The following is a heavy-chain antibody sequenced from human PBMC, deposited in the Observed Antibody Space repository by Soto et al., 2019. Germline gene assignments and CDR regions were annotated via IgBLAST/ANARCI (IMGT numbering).Heavy chain of an antibody. CDR1: GSAFDPFG. V-gene: IGHV3-30*03. Sequence: QVQMVESGGGVVQPGRSLTLSCTASGSAFDPFGMHWVRQAPGKGLEWVTTISPNGNDKYYSDSVRGRFTISRDNSKQMLYLQMNSLRVEDTAVYYCAPSRGRYAAEGYCGQATQVAACS. CDR3: APSRGRYAAEGY. D-gene: IGHD6-19*01. CDR2: ISPNGNDK. J-gene: IGHJ4*01.